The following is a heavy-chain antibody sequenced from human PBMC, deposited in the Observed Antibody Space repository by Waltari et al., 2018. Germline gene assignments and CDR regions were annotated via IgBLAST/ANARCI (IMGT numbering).Heavy chain of an antibody. Sequence: QVQLQESGPGLVKSSETLSLTCTVSGVSVSGYFWHWIRQAPGKGPEWIGYIRHPGDTKQNPSLKSRVTMSVDTSRKDFSLRLRSVTAADTAVYYCALWESGWRAFRFWGQGTLGTVSS. CDR3: ALWESGWRAFRF. CDR1: GVSVSGYF. J-gene: IGHJ4*03. D-gene: IGHD6-19*01. CDR2: IRHPGDT. V-gene: IGHV4-59*08.